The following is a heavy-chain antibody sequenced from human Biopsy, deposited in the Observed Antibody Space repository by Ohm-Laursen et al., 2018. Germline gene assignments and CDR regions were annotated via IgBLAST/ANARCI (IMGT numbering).Heavy chain of an antibody. Sequence: TLSLTCAVYGESFNGYYRSWIRQPPGKGLEWIGQINQSGRTNYNPSLKSRVNISADKSNNQFSLKLTSVTSADTAVYFCGNEVHGRDYWGLGALVTVSS. D-gene: IGHD2-15*01. V-gene: IGHV4-34*01. CDR3: GNEVHGRDY. CDR2: INQSGRT. J-gene: IGHJ4*02. CDR1: GESFNGYY.